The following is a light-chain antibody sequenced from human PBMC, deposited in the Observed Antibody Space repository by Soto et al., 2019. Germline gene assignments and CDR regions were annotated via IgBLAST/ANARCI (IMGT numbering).Light chain of an antibody. CDR2: GAS. Sequence: EIVLTQSPATLSSFPGDRVTLSCRASQSVSSNLAWYQQKPGQAPRLLIYGASTRATGIPARFSGSGSGTEFTLTISSLQSEDFAVYSCQQYNNWPPITFGQGTRLEIK. CDR3: QQYNNWPPIT. CDR1: QSVSSN. J-gene: IGKJ5*01. V-gene: IGKV3-15*01.